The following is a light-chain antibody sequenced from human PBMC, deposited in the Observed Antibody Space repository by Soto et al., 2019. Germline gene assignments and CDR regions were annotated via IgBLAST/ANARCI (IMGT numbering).Light chain of an antibody. J-gene: IGLJ2*01. V-gene: IGLV1-36*01. Sequence: QSVLTQPPSVSEAPRQRVSISCSGSSSNIGNHAVNWYQQLPGKAPKLLIYYDDLLPSGVSDRFSGSKSGASASLAISGLQSEDEADYYCQSYDSSLIGLIFGLGTKLTVL. CDR2: YDD. CDR3: QSYDSSLIGLI. CDR1: SSNIGNHA.